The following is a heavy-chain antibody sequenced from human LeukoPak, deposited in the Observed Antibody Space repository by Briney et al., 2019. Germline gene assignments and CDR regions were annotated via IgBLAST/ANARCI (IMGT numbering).Heavy chain of an antibody. CDR2: IYHSGST. CDR1: GGSISSGGYS. D-gene: IGHD6-19*01. Sequence: SETLSLTCAVSGGSISSGGYSWSWIRQPPGKGLEWIGYIYHSGSTYYNPSLKSRVTISVDRSKNQFSLKLSSVTAADTAVYHCARVVEQWLVFDYWGQGTLVTVSS. J-gene: IGHJ4*02. V-gene: IGHV4-30-2*01. CDR3: ARVVEQWLVFDY.